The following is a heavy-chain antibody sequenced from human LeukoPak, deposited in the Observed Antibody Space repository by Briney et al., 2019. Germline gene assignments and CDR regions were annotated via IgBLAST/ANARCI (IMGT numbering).Heavy chain of an antibody. Sequence: GGSLRLSCAASGFTVSSYYMSWVRQAPGKGLEWVSVIYSGGSTYYADSVKGRFTISRDNSKNTLYLQMNSLRAEDTAVYYCARVASYSSGYYYYSSGAFDIWGQGTMVTVSS. CDR2: IYSGGST. V-gene: IGHV3-53*01. J-gene: IGHJ3*02. D-gene: IGHD3-22*01. CDR1: GFTVSSYY. CDR3: ARVASYSSGYYYYSSGAFDI.